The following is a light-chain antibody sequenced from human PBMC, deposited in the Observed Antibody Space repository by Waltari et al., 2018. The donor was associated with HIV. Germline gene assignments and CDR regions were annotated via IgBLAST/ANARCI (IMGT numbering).Light chain of an antibody. Sequence: DIVMTHSPDSLAVFPGERATLNCTPSQCLFFTSTNTNKNYLTWYQQKPGHPPKLLTYWSNARESGGPERFSGGGSGTDFTLTISSLQPDDVAIYFCQQHYSLPWTFGQGTKVEI. CDR2: WSN. CDR3: QQHYSLPWT. J-gene: IGKJ1*01. CDR1: QCLFFTSTNTNKNY. V-gene: IGKV4-1*01.